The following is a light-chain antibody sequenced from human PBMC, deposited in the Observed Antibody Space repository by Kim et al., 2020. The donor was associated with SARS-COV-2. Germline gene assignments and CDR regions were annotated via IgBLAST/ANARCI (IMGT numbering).Light chain of an antibody. CDR2: WGS. V-gene: IGKV4-1*01. J-gene: IGKJ2*01. Sequence: DVVMTQFPDFLPVSLGERATINCKSSQSVLQRSNNKNYLAWYQQKPGQPPKLLIYWGSTRKSGVPDRFRGSGSGTNFTLTISSLQDEDVAVYYCQQHYTTSYTFGQGTKVDIK. CDR1: QSVLQRSNNKNY. CDR3: QQHYTTSYT.